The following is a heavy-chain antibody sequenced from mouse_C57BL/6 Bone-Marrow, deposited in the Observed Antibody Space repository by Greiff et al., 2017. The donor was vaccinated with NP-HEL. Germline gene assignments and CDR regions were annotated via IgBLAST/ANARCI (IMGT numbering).Heavy chain of an antibody. V-gene: IGHV1-42*01. CDR2: INPSTGGT. CDR3: AREGIYYSNYCSFAY. J-gene: IGHJ3*01. Sequence: VQLQQSGPELVKPGASVKISCKASGYSFTGYYMNWVKQSPEKSLEWIGEINPSTGGTPSNQKFKAKAPLPVDKSSSTAYMQLKSLTSEDSAVYYCAREGIYYSNYCSFAYWGQGTLVTVSA. D-gene: IGHD2-5*01. CDR1: GYSFTGYY.